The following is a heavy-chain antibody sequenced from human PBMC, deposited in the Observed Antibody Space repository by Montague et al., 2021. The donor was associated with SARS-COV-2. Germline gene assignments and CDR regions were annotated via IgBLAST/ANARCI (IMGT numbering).Heavy chain of an antibody. CDR3: AGASFYYGSGSHYNNWFDS. Sequence: ETLSLTCTMSGASITYSSYYWGWIRLPPGKGLEWIGSIDYSGTAYYNGCLKSRVTMSLDMSKNQLSLRLKSTTAADTAVYFCAGASFYYGSGSHYNNWFDSWGQGTVVTVSS. CDR1: GASITYSSYY. CDR2: IDYSGTA. J-gene: IGHJ5*01. V-gene: IGHV4-39*07. D-gene: IGHD3-10*01.